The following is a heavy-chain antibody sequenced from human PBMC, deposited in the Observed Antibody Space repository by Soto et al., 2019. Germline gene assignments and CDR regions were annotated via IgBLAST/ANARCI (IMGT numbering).Heavy chain of an antibody. CDR2: ISTYYGNM. CDR3: ARGGNGDTIGDY. Sequence: QVQLVQSGGEVKKPGASVKVSCKASGYTLSHFGITWVRQAPGQGLEWMGCISTYYGNMNYAQKFQDRLIMTTDKYTSTAYMELRSLTSDDTAVYYCARGGNGDTIGDYWGQGTLVTVSS. D-gene: IGHD4-17*01. V-gene: IGHV1-18*01. J-gene: IGHJ4*02. CDR1: GYTLSHFG.